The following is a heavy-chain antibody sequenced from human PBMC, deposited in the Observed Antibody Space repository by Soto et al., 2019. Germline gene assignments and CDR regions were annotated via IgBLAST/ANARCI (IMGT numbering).Heavy chain of an antibody. CDR2: NHIRGRT. Sequence: PSETLSLTCSVSGVSVSSDDYYWNWIRQPPGKGLEWIGYNHIRGRTNYNPSLGSRVAISLDTSKNQFSLTLTSVTAADTAIYYCARLIDINSWPLDFWGQGTLVTVSS. CDR3: ARLIDINSWPLDF. V-gene: IGHV4-61*08. CDR1: GVSVSSDDYY. D-gene: IGHD1-26*01. J-gene: IGHJ4*02.